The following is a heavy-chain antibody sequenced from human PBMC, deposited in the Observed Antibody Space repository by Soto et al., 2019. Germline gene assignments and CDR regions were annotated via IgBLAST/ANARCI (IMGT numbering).Heavy chain of an antibody. V-gene: IGHV4-59*01. Sequence: QVQLQESGPGLVKPSETLSLTCTVSGGSISSYYWSWIRQPPGKGLEWIGYIYYSGSTNYNPSLKSRVTISVDSSKNQLSLRLSSVTAADTALYYCARAGDYGDYVDYWGQGTLVTVSS. CDR3: ARAGDYGDYVDY. CDR1: GGSISSYY. D-gene: IGHD4-17*01. CDR2: IYYSGST. J-gene: IGHJ4*02.